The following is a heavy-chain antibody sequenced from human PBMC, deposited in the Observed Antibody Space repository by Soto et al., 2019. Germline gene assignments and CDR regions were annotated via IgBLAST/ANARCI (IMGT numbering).Heavy chain of an antibody. CDR1: GGTFSNYA. V-gene: IGHV1-69*12. D-gene: IGHD6-19*01. Sequence: QVQLVQSGAEVKKPGSSVKVSCKASGGTFSNYAFSWVRQAPGQGLEWLGGIMPIFGRADYAQKFRGRVTITADESTSTANMELSSLRSEDTAVYYCASWLKEAGIGGTYYYGMDVWGQGTTVTVSS. CDR2: IMPIFGRA. CDR3: ASWLKEAGIGGTYYYGMDV. J-gene: IGHJ6*02.